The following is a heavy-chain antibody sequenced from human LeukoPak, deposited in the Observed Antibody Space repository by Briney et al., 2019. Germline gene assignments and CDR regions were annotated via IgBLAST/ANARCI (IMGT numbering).Heavy chain of an antibody. Sequence: PGGSLRLSCAASGFTFSSHAMGWVRQAPGKGLEWVSGTSGSGGSTYYVDSVKGRFTISRDNSKNTLYLQMNSLRAEDMAVYYCAKGRRVTTVPGTGLAEYFQVWGQGTLVTVSS. V-gene: IGHV3-23*01. CDR1: GFTFSSHA. CDR2: TSGSGGST. J-gene: IGHJ1*01. D-gene: IGHD6-19*01. CDR3: AKGRRVTTVPGTGLAEYFQV.